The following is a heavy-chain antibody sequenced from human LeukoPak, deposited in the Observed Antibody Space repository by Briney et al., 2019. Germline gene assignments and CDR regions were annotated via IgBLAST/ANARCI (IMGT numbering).Heavy chain of an antibody. CDR1: GGSISSGGYY. Sequence: ETLSLTCTVPGGSISSGGYYWSWIRQHPGKGLEWVSSIGSSGDTTYYAGSVKGRFTISRDNSKNTLYLQMDSLRVEDTAVYYCAFDNGRVGGIRPTHFVYWGQGTLVTVSS. V-gene: IGHV3-23*01. D-gene: IGHD1-26*01. CDR3: AFDNGRVGGIRPTHFVY. J-gene: IGHJ4*02. CDR2: IGSSGDTT.